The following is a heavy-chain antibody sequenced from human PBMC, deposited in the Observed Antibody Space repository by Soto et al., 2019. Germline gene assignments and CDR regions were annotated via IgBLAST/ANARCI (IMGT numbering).Heavy chain of an antibody. CDR2: IYYSGST. V-gene: IGHV4-39*01. CDR1: GGSISSSSYY. Sequence: SETLSLICTVSGGSISSSSYYWGWIRQPPGKGLEWIGSIYYSGSTYYNPSLKSRVTTSVDTSKNQFSLKLSSVTAADTAVYYCARQEGDFWSGYQFDYWGQGTLVTVSS. CDR3: ARQEGDFWSGYQFDY. D-gene: IGHD3-3*01. J-gene: IGHJ4*02.